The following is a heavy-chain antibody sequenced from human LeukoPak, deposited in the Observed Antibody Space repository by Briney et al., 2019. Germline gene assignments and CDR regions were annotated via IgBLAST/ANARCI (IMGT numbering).Heavy chain of an antibody. J-gene: IGHJ4*02. CDR3: ARAAVTGYDY. CDR2: ISSSSSTI. D-gene: IGHD6-19*01. V-gene: IGHV3-48*02. Sequence: TGGSLRPSCVASGFTFSTYSMNWVGQAPGKGLEWVSYISSSSSTIYYADSVKGRFTISRDNAKNSLYLQMNSLRDEDTAVYYCARAAVTGYDYWGQGTLVTVSS. CDR1: GFTFSTYS.